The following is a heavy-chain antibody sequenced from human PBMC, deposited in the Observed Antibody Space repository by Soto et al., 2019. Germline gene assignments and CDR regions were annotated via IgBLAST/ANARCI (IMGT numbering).Heavy chain of an antibody. J-gene: IGHJ6*02. D-gene: IGHD6-19*01. CDR2: TYYRSKWYN. Sequence: PSQTLSLTCAISGDRVSSNSAAWNWIRQSPSRGLEWLGRTYYRSKWYNDYAVSVKSRITINPDTSKNQFSLQLNSVTPEDTAVYYCARGGSGWFSFYYYYGMDVWGQGTTVTVSS. V-gene: IGHV6-1*01. CDR3: ARGGSGWFSFYYYYGMDV. CDR1: GDRVSSNSAA.